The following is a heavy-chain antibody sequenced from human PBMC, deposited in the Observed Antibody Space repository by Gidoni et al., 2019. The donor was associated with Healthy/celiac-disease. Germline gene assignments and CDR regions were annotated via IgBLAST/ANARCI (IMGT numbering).Heavy chain of an antibody. CDR2: ISWNSGSI. D-gene: IGHD6-19*01. J-gene: IGHJ4*02. Sequence: EVQLVESGGGLVQPGRSLRLSCAASGFTFDDYAMHWVRQAPGKGLEWVSGISWNSGSIGYADSVKGRFTISRDNAKNSLYLQMNSLRAEDTALYYCAKDIGGWDEKLSFDYWGQGTLVTVSS. V-gene: IGHV3-9*01. CDR1: GFTFDDYA. CDR3: AKDIGGWDEKLSFDY.